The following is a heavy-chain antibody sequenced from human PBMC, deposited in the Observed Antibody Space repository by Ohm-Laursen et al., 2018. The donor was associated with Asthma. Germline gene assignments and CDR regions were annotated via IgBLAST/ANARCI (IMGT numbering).Heavy chain of an antibody. J-gene: IGHJ4*02. D-gene: IGHD2-2*01. CDR1: GGTFSSYA. CDR2: INSVFGTS. CDR3: ARKAGSCISRTCYSLDF. V-gene: IGHV1-69*01. Sequence: GASVKVSCKASGGTFSSYAIGWARQAPGQGLEWLGGINSVFGTSTYAQKFHDRFTITADESTSTVYMTLSSLTSEDTAVYYCARKAGSCISRTCYSLDFWGQGTLGTVSS.